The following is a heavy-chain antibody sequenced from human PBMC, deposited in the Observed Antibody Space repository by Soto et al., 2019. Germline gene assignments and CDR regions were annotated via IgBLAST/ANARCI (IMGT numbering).Heavy chain of an antibody. Sequence: QITLKESGPTLVKPTQTLTLTCTFSGFSLSTSGVGVGWIRQPPGKALEWLALIYWDDDERYSPSLRIRLTITKDTSKNQVVLTMTNMDPVDTGTYYCANGRYNFGPDSVDIWCQGTMVNVSS. D-gene: IGHD1-1*01. CDR2: IYWDDDE. CDR1: GFSLSTSGVG. V-gene: IGHV2-5*02. J-gene: IGHJ3*02. CDR3: ANGRYNFGPDSVDI.